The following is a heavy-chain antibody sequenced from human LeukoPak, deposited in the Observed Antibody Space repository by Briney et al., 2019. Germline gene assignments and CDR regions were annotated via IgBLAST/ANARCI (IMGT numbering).Heavy chain of an antibody. CDR3: ARDEHGDGSSKAVDY. CDR1: GFTFSSYS. D-gene: IGHD5-12*01. Sequence: PGGSLRLSCAASGFTFSSYSMNWVRQAPGKGLEWVSYISSSSSTIYYADSVKGRFTISRDNAKNSLYLQMNSLRAEDTAVYYCARDEHGDGSSKAVDYWGQGTLVTVSS. V-gene: IGHV3-48*01. CDR2: ISSSSSTI. J-gene: IGHJ4*02.